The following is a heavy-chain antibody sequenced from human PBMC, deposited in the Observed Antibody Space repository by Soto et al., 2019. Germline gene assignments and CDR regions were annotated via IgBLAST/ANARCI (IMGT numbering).Heavy chain of an antibody. Sequence: LRLSCAASGFTFSSYGMHWVRQAPGKGLEWVAVIWYDGSNKYYADSVKGRFTISRDNSKNTLYLQMNSLRAEDTAVYYCARDRSAAAATGGMDVWGQGTTVTVSS. J-gene: IGHJ6*02. V-gene: IGHV3-33*01. CDR2: IWYDGSNK. D-gene: IGHD6-13*01. CDR1: GFTFSSYG. CDR3: ARDRSAAAATGGMDV.